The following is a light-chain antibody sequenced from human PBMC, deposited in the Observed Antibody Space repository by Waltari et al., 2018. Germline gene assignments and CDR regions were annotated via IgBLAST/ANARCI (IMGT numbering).Light chain of an antibody. Sequence: QSALTQPASVSGSPGQSLTISCTGTSSDVGASHLISWYQQHPGKAPTLMISEVNKRPSGVSNRFSGSKSDNTASLTISGLQAEDEADYYCCSYAGRSTLVFGGGTNLTVL. CDR2: EVN. CDR1: SSDVGASHL. V-gene: IGLV2-23*02. J-gene: IGLJ3*02. CDR3: CSYAGRSTLV.